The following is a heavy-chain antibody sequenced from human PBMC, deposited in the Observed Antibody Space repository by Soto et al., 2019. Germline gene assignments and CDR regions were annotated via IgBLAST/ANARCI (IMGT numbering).Heavy chain of an antibody. D-gene: IGHD6-13*01. CDR1: GGCVSTGVHY. Sequence: QVQLQESGPGLVKPSETLSLTCTVSVSGGCVSTGVHYWSWIRQPPGKGLEWIGYIYYSGSTNYNPTLTSRVTISVDTSKNQSSLKLTSVTAADTAVYYCARGYYTSWYWFDRWGRGTLVTVSS. CDR2: IYYSGST. V-gene: IGHV4-61*08. J-gene: IGHJ2*01. CDR3: ARGYYTSWYWFDR.